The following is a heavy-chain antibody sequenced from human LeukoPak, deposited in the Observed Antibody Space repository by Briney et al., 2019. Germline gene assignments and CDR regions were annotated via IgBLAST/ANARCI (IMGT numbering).Heavy chain of an antibody. V-gene: IGHV4-59*01. Sequence: SETPSLTCTVSGGSISSYYWSWMRQPPGKGLEWIGYIYYSGSTNYNPSLRSRVTISVDTSKNQFSLILSSVTAADTAIYYCARGGNRFHPWGQGTLVTVSS. CDR3: ARGGNRFHP. J-gene: IGHJ5*02. D-gene: IGHD1-26*01. CDR1: GGSISSYY. CDR2: IYYSGST.